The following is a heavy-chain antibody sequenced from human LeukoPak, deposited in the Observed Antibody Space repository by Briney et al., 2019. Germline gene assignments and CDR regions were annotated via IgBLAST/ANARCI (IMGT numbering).Heavy chain of an antibody. Sequence: SVKVSCKASGGTLSSYAISWVRQAPGQGLEWMGRIIPIFGTANYAQKFQGRVTITTDESTSTAYMELSSLRSEDTAVYYCARDRGWLQTYYFDYWGQGTLVTVCS. V-gene: IGHV1-69*05. J-gene: IGHJ4*02. CDR1: GGTLSSYA. CDR3: ARDRGWLQTYYFDY. D-gene: IGHD5-24*01. CDR2: IIPIFGTA.